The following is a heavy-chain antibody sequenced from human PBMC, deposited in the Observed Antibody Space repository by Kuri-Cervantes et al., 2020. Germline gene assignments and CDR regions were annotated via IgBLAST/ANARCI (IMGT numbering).Heavy chain of an antibody. CDR1: GFTFTSSA. CDR3: ARDIEKGSYGSGSYPDAGRGYYYGMDV. CDR2: IVVGSGNT. J-gene: IGHJ6*02. V-gene: IGHV1-58*02. Sequence: SVKVSCKASGFTFTSSAMQWVRQARGQRLEWIGWIVVGSGNTNYAQKFQERVTITRDMSTSTAYMELSSLRSEDTAVYYCARDIEKGSYGSGSYPDAGRGYYYGMDVWGQGTTVTVSS. D-gene: IGHD3-10*01.